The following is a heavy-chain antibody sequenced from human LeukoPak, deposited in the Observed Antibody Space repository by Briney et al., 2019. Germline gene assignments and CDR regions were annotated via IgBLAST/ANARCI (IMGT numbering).Heavy chain of an antibody. Sequence: PGGSLRLSCAASGFTFSSYSMNWVRQAPRKGLEWVSSISSSSNYIYYADSVKGRFTISRDNAKNSLYLQMNSLRAEDTAVYYCARVRGLGPAGWFDPWGQGTLVTVSS. J-gene: IGHJ5*02. V-gene: IGHV3-21*01. CDR3: ARVRGLGPAGWFDP. CDR1: GFTFSSYS. D-gene: IGHD3-10*01. CDR2: ISSSSNYI.